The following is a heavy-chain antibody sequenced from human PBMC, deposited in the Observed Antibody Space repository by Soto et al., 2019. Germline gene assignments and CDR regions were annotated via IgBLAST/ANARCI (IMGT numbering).Heavy chain of an antibody. CDR3: ARPKMERYSYGSHWYFDL. Sequence: GGSLRLSCAASGFTFSSYAMHWVRQAPGKGLEWVAVISYDGSNEYYADSVKGRFTNSRDNSKNTLYLQMNSLRAEDTAVYYCARPKMERYSYGSHWYFDLWGRGTLVTVS. J-gene: IGHJ2*01. V-gene: IGHV3-30-3*01. CDR1: GFTFSSYA. D-gene: IGHD5-18*01. CDR2: ISYDGSNE.